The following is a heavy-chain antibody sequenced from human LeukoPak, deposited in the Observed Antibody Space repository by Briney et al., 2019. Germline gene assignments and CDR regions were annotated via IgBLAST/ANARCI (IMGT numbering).Heavy chain of an antibody. D-gene: IGHD2-15*01. CDR2: IYYSGST. V-gene: IGHV4-59*01. Sequence: PSETLSPTCTVSGGSISSYYWSWIRQPPGKGLEWIGYIYYSGSTNYNPSLKSRVTISVDTSKNQFSLKLSSVTAADTAVYYCARIPYCSGGSCYPDYWGQGTLVTVSS. J-gene: IGHJ4*02. CDR3: ARIPYCSGGSCYPDY. CDR1: GGSISSYY.